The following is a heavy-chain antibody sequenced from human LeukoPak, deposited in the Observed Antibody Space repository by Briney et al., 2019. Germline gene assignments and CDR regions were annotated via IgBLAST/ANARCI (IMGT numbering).Heavy chain of an antibody. D-gene: IGHD3-16*02. CDR2: INPNSGGT. J-gene: IGHJ4*02. CDR3: ARDFYWGSYPLIGY. V-gene: IGHV1-2*02. Sequence: ASVKVSCKASGYTFTGYYMHWVRQAPGQGLEWMGWINPNSGGTNYAQKFQGRVTMTRDTSISTAYMELSRLRSDDTAVYYCARDFYWGSYPLIGYWGQGTLVTVSS. CDR1: GYTFTGYY.